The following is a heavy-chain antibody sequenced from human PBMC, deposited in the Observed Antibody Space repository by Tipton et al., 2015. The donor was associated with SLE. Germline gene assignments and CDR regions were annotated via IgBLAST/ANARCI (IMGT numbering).Heavy chain of an antibody. V-gene: IGHV3-33*01. J-gene: IGHJ4*02. CDR3: ARGRGGDFFDY. CDR1: GFTFSTSA. D-gene: IGHD3-10*01. Sequence: SLRLSCAASGFTFSTSAMHWVRQAPGKGLEWVAVIWYDGSNKFYADSVKGRSTISRDNSKNTVSLQMNSLRVEDKAVYFCARGRGGDFFDYWGQGTLVTGSS. CDR2: IWYDGSNK.